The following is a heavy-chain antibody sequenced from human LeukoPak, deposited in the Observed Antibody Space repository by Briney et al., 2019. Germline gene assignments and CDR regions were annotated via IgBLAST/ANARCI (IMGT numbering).Heavy chain of an antibody. D-gene: IGHD6-13*01. CDR3: ARGTGTMIAAADHYYFDY. J-gene: IGHJ4*02. CDR2: INHSGST. CDR1: GGFFSGYY. Sequence: SETLSLTCAVYGGFFSGYYWSWIRQPPGKGLEWIGEINHSGSTNYNPSLKSRVTISVDTSKNQFSLKLSSVTAADTAVYYCARGTGTMIAAADHYYFDYWGQRTLVTVSS. V-gene: IGHV4-34*01.